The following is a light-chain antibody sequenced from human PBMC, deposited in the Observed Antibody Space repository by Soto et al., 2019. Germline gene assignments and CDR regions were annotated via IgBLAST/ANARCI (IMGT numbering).Light chain of an antibody. CDR2: DVN. CDR1: SSDVGSYNL. V-gene: IGLV2-23*02. J-gene: IGLJ2*01. Sequence: QSVLTQPASVSGSPGQSITISCSGTSSDVGSYNLVSWYQQHPGKAPKFIIYDVNKRPSGVSNRFSGSKSGNTASLTISGLQAEDEADYYCCSYAGSSTVVFGGGTKLTVL. CDR3: CSYAGSSTVV.